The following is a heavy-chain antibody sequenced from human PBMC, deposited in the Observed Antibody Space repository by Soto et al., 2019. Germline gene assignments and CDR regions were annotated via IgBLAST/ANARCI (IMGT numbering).Heavy chain of an antibody. J-gene: IGHJ4*02. CDR1: GYSFPAFC. V-gene: IGHV5-51*04. D-gene: IGHD5-12*01. Sequence: DSLKISCGASGYSFPAFCIGWVRQMPGKGLEWMGIIFPADSETRYSPSFQGQVTISADKPTSTAYLEWSSLKASDTAMYYCARRGAGYNYDFWGQGTLVTVSS. CDR2: IFPADSET. CDR3: ARRGAGYNYDF.